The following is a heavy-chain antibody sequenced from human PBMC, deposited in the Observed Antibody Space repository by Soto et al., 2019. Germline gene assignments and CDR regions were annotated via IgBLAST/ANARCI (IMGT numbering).Heavy chain of an antibody. CDR1: GFTFINAW. Sequence: PWGSLRLSCAASGFTFINAWISCVRHSPLKWLEWVGRIKSKTDGGTTDYAAPVKGRFTTSRDDSKNTLYLQMNSLKTEDTAVYYCTTEKDYYDTPGWFDPWGQGTLVTVSS. D-gene: IGHD3-22*01. V-gene: IGHV3-15*01. CDR2: IKSKTDGGTT. J-gene: IGHJ5*02. CDR3: TTEKDYYDTPGWFDP.